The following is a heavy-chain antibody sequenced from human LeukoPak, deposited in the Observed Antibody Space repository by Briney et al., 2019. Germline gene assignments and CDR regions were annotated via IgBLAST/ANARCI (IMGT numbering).Heavy chain of an antibody. CDR1: GGSISTSIYY. D-gene: IGHD2-2*02. J-gene: IGHJ3*01. CDR2: IYYSGST. CDR3: ARNGAIETGAFDF. V-gene: IGHV4-39*07. Sequence: SETLSLTCTVSGGSISTSIYYWGWIRQPPGKGLEWIGSIYYSGSTYYNPSLKSRVTISVDTSKNQFSLKLSSVTAADTAVYYCARNGAIETGAFDFWGQGTMVTVSS.